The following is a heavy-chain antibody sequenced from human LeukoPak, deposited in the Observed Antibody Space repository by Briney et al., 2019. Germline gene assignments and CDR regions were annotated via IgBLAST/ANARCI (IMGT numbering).Heavy chain of an antibody. D-gene: IGHD6-13*01. CDR3: ARWSAAAREKGAFDI. J-gene: IGHJ3*02. Sequence: ASVNVSCKASGGTFSSYAISWVRQAPGQGLEWMGGIIPIFGTANYAQKFQGRVTITADESTSTAYMELSSLRSEDTAVYYCARWSAAAREKGAFDIWGQGTMVTVSS. CDR2: IIPIFGTA. CDR1: GGTFSSYA. V-gene: IGHV1-69*13.